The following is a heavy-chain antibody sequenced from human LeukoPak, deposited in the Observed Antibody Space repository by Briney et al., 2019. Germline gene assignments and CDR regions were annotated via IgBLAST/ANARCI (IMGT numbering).Heavy chain of an antibody. V-gene: IGHV3-30*18. CDR3: AKEAGDSSWYCDH. J-gene: IGHJ4*02. Sequence: GGSLRLSCTASGFSFRSHGMHWVRQVPGKGLEWVAVISYDGSNEYYADSVKGRFTISRDNSKNTLYLQMNSLRPEDTAVYYCAKEAGDSSWYCDHWGQGTLVTASS. CDR2: ISYDGSNE. CDR1: GFSFRSHG. D-gene: IGHD6-13*01.